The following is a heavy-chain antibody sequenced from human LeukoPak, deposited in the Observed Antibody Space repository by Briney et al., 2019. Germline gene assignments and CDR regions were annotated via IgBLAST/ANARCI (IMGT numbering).Heavy chain of an antibody. J-gene: IGHJ5*02. CDR1: GFTVSSNY. V-gene: IGHV3-53*01. CDR2: IYSGGST. CDR3: ARVSRWELRGVGWFDP. D-gene: IGHD1-26*01. Sequence: SGGSLRLSCAASGFTVSSNYMSWVRQAPGKGLEWVSVIYSGGSTYYADSVKGRFTISRDNSKNTLYLQMNSLRAEDTAVYYCARVSRWELRGVGWFDPWGQGTLVTVSS.